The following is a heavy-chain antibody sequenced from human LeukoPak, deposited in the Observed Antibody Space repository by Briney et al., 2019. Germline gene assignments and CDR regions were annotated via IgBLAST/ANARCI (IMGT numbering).Heavy chain of an antibody. Sequence: GGSLRLSCAAPGFTFSSYAMHWVRQAPGKGLEWVAVISYDGTNKYYADSVKGRFTISRDNSKNTLYLQMNSLRAEDTALYYCAPAGENSGQGTLVTVSS. V-gene: IGHV3-30-3*01. CDR1: GFTFSSYA. D-gene: IGHD3-10*01. CDR3: APAGEN. CDR2: ISYDGTNK. J-gene: IGHJ4*02.